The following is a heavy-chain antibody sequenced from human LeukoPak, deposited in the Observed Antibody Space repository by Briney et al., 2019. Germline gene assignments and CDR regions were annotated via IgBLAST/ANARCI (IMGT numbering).Heavy chain of an antibody. CDR1: GFTFSSYW. CDR3: AREIEDIVVVPAADDAFDI. D-gene: IGHD2-2*01. CDR2: IKQDGSEK. Sequence: HPGGSLRLSCAASGFTFSSYWMSWVRQAPGKGLEWVANIKQDGSEKYYVDSVKGRFTISRDNAKNSLYLQMNSLRAEDTAVYYCAREIEDIVVVPAADDAFDIWGQGTMVTVSS. V-gene: IGHV3-7*01. J-gene: IGHJ3*02.